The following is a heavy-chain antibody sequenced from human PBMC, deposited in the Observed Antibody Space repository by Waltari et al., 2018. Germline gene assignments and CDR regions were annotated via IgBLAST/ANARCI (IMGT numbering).Heavy chain of an antibody. J-gene: IGHJ4*02. CDR1: GLDFRGYV. CDR2: IWYDGRYE. Sequence: QVQLVESGGGVVQPGRSLRLSCAASGLDFRGYVMHWVRQAPGKGLEWVAVIWYDGRYEYYADSVKGRFTISRDNSKDTLYLQMNSLRAEDTAVYYCARDFASTYFFDYWGQGTLVTVSS. CDR3: ARDFASTYFFDY. V-gene: IGHV3-33*01.